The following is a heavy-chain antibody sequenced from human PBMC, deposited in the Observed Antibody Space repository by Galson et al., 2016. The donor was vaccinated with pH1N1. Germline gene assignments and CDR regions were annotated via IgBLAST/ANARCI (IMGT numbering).Heavy chain of an antibody. CDR3: AHSLYGDYVGWFDP. CDR2: IYWNDDK. CDR1: GFSLSTSGVG. J-gene: IGHJ5*02. D-gene: IGHD4-17*01. Sequence: PALVKPTQTLTLNCTFSGFSLSTSGVGVGWIRQPPGKALEWLALIYWNDDKRYSPSLKSRLTITKDTSKNQVVLTMTNMDPVDTATYYCAHSLYGDYVGWFDPWGQGTLVTVSS. V-gene: IGHV2-5*01.